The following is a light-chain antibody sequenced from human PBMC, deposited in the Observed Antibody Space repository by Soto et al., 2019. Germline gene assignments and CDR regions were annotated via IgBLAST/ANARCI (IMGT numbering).Light chain of an antibody. V-gene: IGLV2-23*02. CDR1: SSDVGSYNL. CDR3: CSYAGSSTLV. CDR2: EVS. Sequence: QSALTQPASVSGSPGQSITISCTGTSSDVGSYNLVSWYQQHPGKATKLMIYEVSKRPSGVSNRFSGSKSGNTACLTISGLQAEDEADYYCCSYAGSSTLVFGGGTKLTVL. J-gene: IGLJ2*01.